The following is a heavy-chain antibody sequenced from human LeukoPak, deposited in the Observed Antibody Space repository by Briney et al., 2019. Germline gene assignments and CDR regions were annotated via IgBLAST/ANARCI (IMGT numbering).Heavy chain of an antibody. J-gene: IGHJ2*01. CDR1: GFTFSSYG. Sequence: PGGSLRLSCAASGFTFSSYGMHWVRQAPGKGLEWVSVIGDSGGSTYYADSVKGRFTISRDNSKNTLYLQMNSLRAEDTAVYYCAKGGIMQSSSPGLQYFDLWAVAPWSLSPQ. CDR2: IGDSGGST. D-gene: IGHD6-6*01. CDR3: AKGGIMQSSSPGLQYFDL. V-gene: IGHV3-23*01.